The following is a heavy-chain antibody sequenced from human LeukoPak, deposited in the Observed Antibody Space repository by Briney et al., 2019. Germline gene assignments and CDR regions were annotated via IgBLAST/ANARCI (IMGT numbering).Heavy chain of an antibody. CDR2: IYYSGST. CDR3: ARGNWNYENLFDY. J-gene: IGHJ4*02. Sequence: SETLSLTCTVSGGSISSYYWSWIRQPPGKGLEWIGYIYYSGSTNYNPSLKSRVTISVDTSKNQFSLKLSSVTAADTAVYYCARGNWNYENLFDYWGQGTLVTVSS. CDR1: GGSISSYY. D-gene: IGHD1-7*01. V-gene: IGHV4-59*01.